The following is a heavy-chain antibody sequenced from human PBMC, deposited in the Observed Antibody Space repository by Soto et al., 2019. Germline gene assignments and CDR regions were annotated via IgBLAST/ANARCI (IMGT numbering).Heavy chain of an antibody. Sequence: EVQLVESGGGLVQPGGSLRLSCAASGFTVSSNYMSWVRQAPGKGLEWVSVIYSGGSTYYADYVKSRFTISRHNSKNTLYLQMNSLRAEDTAVYYCARVLGYCSGGSCYPLAFDIWGQGTMVTVSS. CDR1: GFTVSSNY. CDR3: ARVLGYCSGGSCYPLAFDI. V-gene: IGHV3-53*04. D-gene: IGHD2-15*01. CDR2: IYSGGST. J-gene: IGHJ3*02.